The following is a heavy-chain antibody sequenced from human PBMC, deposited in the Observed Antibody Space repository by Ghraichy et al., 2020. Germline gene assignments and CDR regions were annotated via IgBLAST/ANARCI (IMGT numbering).Heavy chain of an antibody. CDR3: TIFGVVDAFDI. D-gene: IGHD3-3*01. J-gene: IGHJ3*02. Sequence: GGSLRLSCAASGFTVSSNYMSWVRQAPGKGLEWVSVIYSGGSTYYADSVKGRFTISRDNSKNTLYLQMNSLRAEDTAVYYCTIFGVVDAFDIWGQGTMVTVSS. CDR1: GFTVSSNY. V-gene: IGHV3-53*01. CDR2: IYSGGST.